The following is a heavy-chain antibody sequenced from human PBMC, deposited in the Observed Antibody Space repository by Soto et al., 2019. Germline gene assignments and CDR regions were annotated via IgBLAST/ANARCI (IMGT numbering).Heavy chain of an antibody. CDR1: GFTFSNYG. D-gene: IGHD2-15*01. Sequence: QVQLVESGGGVVQPGRFLRLSCAASGFTFSNYGMHWVRQAPGKGLEWVAVISYDGSNDYYADSVKGRFIISRDSSKNTLYLQMHSLRAEDTAMYYCAREVAATAYFDYWGQGTLVTVSS. J-gene: IGHJ4*02. V-gene: IGHV3-33*01. CDR2: ISYDGSND. CDR3: AREVAATAYFDY.